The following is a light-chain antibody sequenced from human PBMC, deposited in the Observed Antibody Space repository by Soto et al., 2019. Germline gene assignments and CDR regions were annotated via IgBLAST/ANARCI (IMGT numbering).Light chain of an antibody. V-gene: IGKV3-20*01. J-gene: IGKJ1*01. CDR1: QNVGSRY. CDR3: QQYGSSPRT. CDR2: GTS. Sequence: EIVLTQSPGTLSLSPGERATLSCRASQNVGSRYLAWYQQKPGQAPRLRIYGTSNRATGIPDRFSGSGSGTDFSLTISSLEPGDLAVYYCQQYGSSPRTFGQGTKVEIK.